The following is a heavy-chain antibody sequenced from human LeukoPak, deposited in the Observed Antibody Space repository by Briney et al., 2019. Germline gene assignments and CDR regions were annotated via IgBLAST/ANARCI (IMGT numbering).Heavy chain of an antibody. CDR1: GYTPSELS. CDR3: AAGEVGQLFDY. D-gene: IGHD5-24*01. V-gene: IGHV1-24*01. CDR2: FDLEVGET. Sequence: ASVKVSCKVSGYTPSELSMHWVRQAPGKGLEWMGGFDLEVGETIYVQKFQGRVTMTEDTSTDTAYMELSSLRSDDTAVYFCAAGEVGQLFDYWGQGTLVTVSS. J-gene: IGHJ4*02.